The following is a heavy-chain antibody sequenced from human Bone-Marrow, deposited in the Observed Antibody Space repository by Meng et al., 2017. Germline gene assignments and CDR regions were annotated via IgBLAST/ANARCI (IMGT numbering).Heavy chain of an antibody. CDR3: ARWKLRGAFDP. J-gene: IGHJ5*02. D-gene: IGHD1-26*01. CDR1: GFTFSSYW. V-gene: IGHV3-7*01. Sequence: GGSLRLSCAASGFTFSSYWMSWVRQAPGKGLEWVANIKQDGSEKYYVDSAKGRFTISRDNAKNSLYLQMNSLRAEDTAVYYCARWKLRGAFDPWGQGTLVTVSS. CDR2: IKQDGSEK.